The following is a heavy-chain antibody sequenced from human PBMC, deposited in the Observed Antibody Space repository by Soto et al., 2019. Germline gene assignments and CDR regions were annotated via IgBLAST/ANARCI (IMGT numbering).Heavy chain of an antibody. J-gene: IGHJ4*02. CDR1: GFTFSNYW. CDR2: IKQDGSDK. Sequence: PGGSLRLSCAASGFTFSNYWMNWVRQAPGKGLEWVANIKQDGSDKYYVDSVKGRFTISRDNAKNSLYLQMNSLRAEDTAVYYCATILDYWGQGTLVTVSS. V-gene: IGHV3-7*02. CDR3: ATILDY.